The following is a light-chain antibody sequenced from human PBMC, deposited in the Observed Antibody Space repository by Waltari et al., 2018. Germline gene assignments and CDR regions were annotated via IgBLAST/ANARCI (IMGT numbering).Light chain of an antibody. CDR3: QSADSSGTWV. V-gene: IGLV3-25*03. CDR1: ALPKQY. J-gene: IGLJ3*02. Sequence: SYELTQPPSVSVSPGQTARITCSGDALPKQYAYWYQQKPGQAPVMVIYEDSERPSGIPERCSGARSGTTVTLTISGVQAEDEADYYCQSADSSGTWVFGGGTKLTVL. CDR2: EDS.